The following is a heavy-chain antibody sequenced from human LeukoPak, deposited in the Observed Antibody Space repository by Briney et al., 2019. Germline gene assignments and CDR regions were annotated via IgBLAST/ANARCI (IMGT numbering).Heavy chain of an antibody. Sequence: SETLSLTCAVYGGSFSGYYWSWTRQPPGKGLEWIGEINHSGSTNYNPSLKSRVTISVDTSKNQFSLKLSSVTAADTAVYYCARGSGWYGDYFDYWGQGTLVTVSS. CDR1: GGSFSGYY. J-gene: IGHJ4*02. CDR3: ARGSGWYGDYFDY. D-gene: IGHD6-19*01. CDR2: INHSGST. V-gene: IGHV4-34*01.